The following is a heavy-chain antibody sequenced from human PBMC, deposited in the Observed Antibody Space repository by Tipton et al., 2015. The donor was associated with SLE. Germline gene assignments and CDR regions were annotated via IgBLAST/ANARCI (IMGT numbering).Heavy chain of an antibody. CDR1: GGSISSGGFY. V-gene: IGHV4-31*03. J-gene: IGHJ3*02. CDR2: IYYSGST. Sequence: TLSLTCTVSGGSISSGGFYWSWIRQHPGKGLEWIGYIYYSGSTYYNPSLKSRVTISVDTSKNQFSLKLSSVTAADTAVYYCASSGSRGVFDIWGQGTMVTVSS. CDR3: ASSGSRGVFDI. D-gene: IGHD1-26*01.